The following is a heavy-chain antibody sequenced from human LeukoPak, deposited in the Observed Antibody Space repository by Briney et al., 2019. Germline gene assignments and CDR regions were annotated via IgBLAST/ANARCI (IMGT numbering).Heavy chain of an antibody. Sequence: KSGGSLRLSCAASGLTFSSYWMSWVRQAPGKGLEWVSSISSSSSYIYYADSVKGRFTISRDNAKNSLYLQMNSLRAEDTAVYYCARNGSPRKNYDFWSGYPNWFDPWGQGTLVTVSS. CDR2: ISSSSSYI. J-gene: IGHJ5*02. V-gene: IGHV3-21*01. CDR3: ARNGSPRKNYDFWSGYPNWFDP. D-gene: IGHD3-3*01. CDR1: GLTFSSYW.